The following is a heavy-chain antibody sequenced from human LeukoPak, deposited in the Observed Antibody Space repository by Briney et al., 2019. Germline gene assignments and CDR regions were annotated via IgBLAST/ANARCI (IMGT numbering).Heavy chain of an antibody. Sequence: GGSLRLSCVASGFTFSNYGMHWVRQAPGKGFEWVALISSDGNNLHYADSVKGRFTISRDTSQNTLYLQINSLRVEDTDVYHCAREGGSSGFAGYFDYWGQGTPVIVSS. V-gene: IGHV3-30*03. CDR2: ISSDGNNL. D-gene: IGHD3-22*01. J-gene: IGHJ4*02. CDR3: AREGGSSGFAGYFDY. CDR1: GFTFSNYG.